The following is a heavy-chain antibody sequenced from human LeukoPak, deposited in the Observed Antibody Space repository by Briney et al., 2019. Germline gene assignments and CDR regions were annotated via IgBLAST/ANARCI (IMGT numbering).Heavy chain of an antibody. CDR1: GFTFSSYG. CDR2: IRYDGRNS. V-gene: IGHV3-30*02. Sequence: PGGSLRLSCAASGFTFSSYGMHWVRQAPGKGLEWVAFIRYDGRNSYYGDSVKGRFTISRDNSKSTLYLQMNSLRTEDTALYYCAKDTGYTGSGTYENYYLDFWGRGTLVTVSS. J-gene: IGHJ4*02. D-gene: IGHD3-10*01. CDR3: AKDTGYTGSGTYENYYLDF.